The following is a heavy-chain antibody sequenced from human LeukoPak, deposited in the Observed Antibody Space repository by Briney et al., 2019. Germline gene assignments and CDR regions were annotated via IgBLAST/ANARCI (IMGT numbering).Heavy chain of an antibody. CDR1: GYSFASYC. J-gene: IGHJ4*02. D-gene: IGHD3-10*01. CDR3: ARPKEFGELFFSDY. Sequence: GESLKISCKGSGYSFASYCIGWVRQMPGKGLEWMGIIFPGDSDTRYSPSFQGQVTISADKSISTAYLHWSSLKASDTAMYYCARPKEFGELFFSDYWGQGTLVTVSS. CDR2: IFPGDSDT. V-gene: IGHV5-51*01.